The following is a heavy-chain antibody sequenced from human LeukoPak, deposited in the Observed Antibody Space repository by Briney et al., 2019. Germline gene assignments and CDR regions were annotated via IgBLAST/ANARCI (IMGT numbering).Heavy chain of an antibody. J-gene: IGHJ4*02. D-gene: IGHD2-15*01. CDR1: GSSFTSYW. V-gene: IGHV5-51*01. Sequence: GASLKISCKGSGSSFTSYWIGWGRPLPGRGLEWMGIIYTGDSDISYSPSSQGHVTISADKSISTAYLQWSSLKASDTAMYYCARRVSGGSCYDYWGQGTLVTVSS. CDR3: ARRVSGGSCYDY. CDR2: IYTGDSDI.